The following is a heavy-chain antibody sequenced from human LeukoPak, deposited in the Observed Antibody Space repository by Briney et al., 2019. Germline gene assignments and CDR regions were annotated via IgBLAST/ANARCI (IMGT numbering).Heavy chain of an antibody. J-gene: IGHJ4*02. V-gene: IGHV3-73*01. CDR3: TPHPLTALDY. D-gene: IGHD6-25*01. CDR1: GFTFSGSA. CDR2: IRSKANSYAT. Sequence: GGSLRLSCAASGFTFSGSAMHWVRQASGKGLEWVGRIRSKANSYATAYAASVKGRFTIPRDDSKNTAYLQMNSLKTEDTAVYYCTPHPLTALDYWGQGTLVTVSS.